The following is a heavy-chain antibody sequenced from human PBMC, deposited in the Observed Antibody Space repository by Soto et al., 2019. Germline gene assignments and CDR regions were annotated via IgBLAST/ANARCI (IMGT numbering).Heavy chain of an antibody. CDR3: TTAYYYDSSGYYYGDY. CDR1: GFTFSNAW. V-gene: IGHV3-15*07. D-gene: IGHD3-22*01. J-gene: IGHJ4*02. CDR2: IKSKTDGGTT. Sequence: EVQLVESGGGLVKPGGSLRLSCAASGFTFSNAWMNWVRQAPGKGLEWVGRIKSKTDGGTTDYAAPVKGRFTISKDDSKXALYLQMNSLKTEDTAVYYCTTAYYYDSSGYYYGDYWGQGTLVTVSS.